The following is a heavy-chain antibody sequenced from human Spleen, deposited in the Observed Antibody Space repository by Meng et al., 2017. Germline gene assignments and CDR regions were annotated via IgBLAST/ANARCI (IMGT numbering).Heavy chain of an antibody. V-gene: IGHV4-39*07. CDR2: IYYSGST. CDR3: ARAHSSDIFYGMDV. J-gene: IGHJ6*01. CDR1: GGSISTSSFY. D-gene: IGHD2-15*01. Sequence: SETLSLTCTVSGGSISTSSFYWAWIRQPPGKGLEWIGSIYYSGSTYYNPSRKSRVTISLDPSKNQFSLNLSSVTASDTAVYYCARAHSSDIFYGMDVWGQGTMVTVSS.